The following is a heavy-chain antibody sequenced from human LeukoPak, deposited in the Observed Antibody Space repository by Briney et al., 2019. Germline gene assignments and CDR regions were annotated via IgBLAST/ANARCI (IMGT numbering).Heavy chain of an antibody. CDR3: AGSYYDSSGYLFDY. J-gene: IGHJ4*02. Sequence: SETLSLTCTVSGGSLSSYYRSWIRQPPGKGLEWIGYIYYSGSTNYNPSLKSRVTISVDTSKNQFSLKLSSVTAADTAVYYCAGSYYDSSGYLFDYWGQGTLVTVSS. CDR2: IYYSGST. D-gene: IGHD3-22*01. CDR1: GGSLSSYY. V-gene: IGHV4-59*01.